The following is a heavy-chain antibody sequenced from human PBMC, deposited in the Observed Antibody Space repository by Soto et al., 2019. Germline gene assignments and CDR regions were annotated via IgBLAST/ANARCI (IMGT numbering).Heavy chain of an antibody. CDR2: IYWDDDK. D-gene: IGHD6-6*01. V-gene: IGHV2-5*02. CDR3: AHRPGDSSSIYFDY. J-gene: IGHJ4*02. Sequence: SGPKLVNPTQTLTLTCTFSGFSLSTSGVGVGWIRQPPGKALEWLALIYWDDDKRYNPSLKNRLTITKDTSKNQVVLTMTNMDPVDTATYYCAHRPGDSSSIYFDYWGQGALVTVSS. CDR1: GFSLSTSGVG.